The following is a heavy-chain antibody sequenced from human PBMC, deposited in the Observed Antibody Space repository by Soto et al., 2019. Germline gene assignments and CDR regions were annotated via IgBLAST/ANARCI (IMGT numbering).Heavy chain of an antibody. D-gene: IGHD2-2*01. V-gene: IGHV4-30-2*01. Sequence: SETMSLTCAVGGGSISSGAYSWSWIRQPPGKGLEWIGYIYHSGSTYYNPSLKSRVTISVDRSKNQFSLKLSSVTAADTAVYYCARVPDRWGQGTLVTVSS. CDR1: GGSISSGAYS. CDR2: IYHSGST. CDR3: ARVPDR. J-gene: IGHJ5*02.